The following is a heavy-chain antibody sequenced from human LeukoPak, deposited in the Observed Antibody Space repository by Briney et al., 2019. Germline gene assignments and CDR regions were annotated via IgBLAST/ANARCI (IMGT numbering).Heavy chain of an antibody. Sequence: GESLKISCKGSGYGFTNYWISWVRQMPGKGLEWMGRIDPSDSYTNYSPSFQGHVTVSADKSISTAYLQWSSLKASDTAMYYCARHRYEVAMAGGDFDYWGQGLLVTVSS. CDR3: ARHRYEVAMAGGDFDY. D-gene: IGHD6-19*01. CDR1: GYGFTNYW. CDR2: IDPSDSYT. V-gene: IGHV5-10-1*01. J-gene: IGHJ4*02.